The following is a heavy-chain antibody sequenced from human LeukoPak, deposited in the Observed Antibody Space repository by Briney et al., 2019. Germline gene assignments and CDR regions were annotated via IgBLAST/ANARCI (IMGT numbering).Heavy chain of an antibody. V-gene: IGHV1-46*01. CDR1: GYTFTSYY. Sequence: GASVKVSCKASGYTFTSYYMHWVRQAPGQGLEWMGIINPSGGSTSYAQKFQGRVTMTRDMSTSTDYMELSSLRSEDTAFYYCARVYADSRGWYHFDYWGQGTLVTVSS. CDR2: INPSGGST. CDR3: ARVYADSRGWYHFDY. D-gene: IGHD6-19*01. J-gene: IGHJ4*01.